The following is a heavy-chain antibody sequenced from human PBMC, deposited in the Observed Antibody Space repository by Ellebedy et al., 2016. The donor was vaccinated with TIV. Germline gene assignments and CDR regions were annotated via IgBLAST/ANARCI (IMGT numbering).Heavy chain of an antibody. CDR3: AKENLYDSSGYYRP. V-gene: IGHV3-74*01. CDR1: GFTFSSYW. D-gene: IGHD3-22*01. J-gene: IGHJ5*02. Sequence: PGGSLRLSCAASGFTFSSYWIHWVRQAPGKGLVWVSRINSDGRSTNYADSVKGRFTISRDNAKNTLYLQMNSLRAEDTAVYYCAKENLYDSSGYYRPWGQGTLVTVSS. CDR2: INSDGRST.